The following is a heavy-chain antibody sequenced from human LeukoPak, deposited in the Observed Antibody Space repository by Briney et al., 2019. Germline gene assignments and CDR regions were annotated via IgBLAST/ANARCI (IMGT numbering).Heavy chain of an antibody. D-gene: IGHD6-6*01. V-gene: IGHV1-69*05. J-gene: IGHJ6*03. CDR1: GGTFSSYA. CDR2: IIPIFGTA. CDR3: ARGGSSSSERNYYYYYMDV. Sequence: ASVKVSCKASGGTFSSYAISWVRQAPGQGLEWMGGIIPIFGTANYAQKFQGRVTITTDESTSTAYMELSSLRSEDTAVYYCARGGSSSSERNYYYYYMDVWGKGTTVTVSS.